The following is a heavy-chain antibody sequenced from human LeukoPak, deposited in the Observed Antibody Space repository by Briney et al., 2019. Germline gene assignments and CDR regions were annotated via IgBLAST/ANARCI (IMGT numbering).Heavy chain of an antibody. CDR1: GFTFSSYS. J-gene: IGHJ5*02. V-gene: IGHV3-21*01. CDR2: ISSSSSFI. Sequence: PGGSLRLSCAASGFTFSSYSINWVRQAPGKGLEWVSSISSSSSFISYADSVKGRFTISRDNAKNSPYLQMNSLRAEDTAVYYCARDKTDWFDPWGQGTLVTVSS. CDR3: ARDKTDWFDP.